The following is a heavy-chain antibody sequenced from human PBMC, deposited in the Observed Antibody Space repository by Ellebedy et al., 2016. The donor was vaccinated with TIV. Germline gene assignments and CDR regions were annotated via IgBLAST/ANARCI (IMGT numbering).Heavy chain of an antibody. CDR1: GFTFSIYG. CDR2: IWYDGSNK. Sequence: GESLKISCAASGFTFSIYGMHWVRQAPGKGLEWVAVIWYDGSNKYYADSVKGRFTISRDNSKNTRNLQMNSLRAEDTAVYYCARDRGSSWYLGFDPWGQGTLVTVSS. J-gene: IGHJ5*02. V-gene: IGHV3-33*01. CDR3: ARDRGSSWYLGFDP. D-gene: IGHD6-13*01.